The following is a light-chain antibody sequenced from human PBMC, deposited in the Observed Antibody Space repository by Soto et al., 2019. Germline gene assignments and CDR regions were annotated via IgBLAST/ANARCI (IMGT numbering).Light chain of an antibody. CDR1: SSDVGGSNS. CDR3: SSYATGGSYV. Sequence: QSVLTQPASVSGSPGQSIAISCTGTSSDVGGSNSVSWYQQHPGKAPKLLIYDVSNRPSGVSNRFSGSKSDNTASLTISGLQAEDAADYYCSSYATGGSYVFGTGTKLTVL. CDR2: DVS. J-gene: IGLJ1*01. V-gene: IGLV2-14*01.